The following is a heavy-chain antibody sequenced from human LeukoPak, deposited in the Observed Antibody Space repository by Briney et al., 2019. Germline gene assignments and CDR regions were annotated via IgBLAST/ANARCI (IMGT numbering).Heavy chain of an antibody. CDR2: IRSKANSYAT. CDR1: GFTFSGSA. Sequence: GGSLRPSCAASGFTFSGSAMHWVRQASGKGLGWVGRIRSKANSYATAYAASVKGRVTISRDDSKNAAYLQMNSLKIEDTAVYYCTRRDDIVLVVPNDDWGQGTLVTVAS. CDR3: TRRDDIVLVVPNDD. J-gene: IGHJ4*02. D-gene: IGHD2-8*02. V-gene: IGHV3-73*01.